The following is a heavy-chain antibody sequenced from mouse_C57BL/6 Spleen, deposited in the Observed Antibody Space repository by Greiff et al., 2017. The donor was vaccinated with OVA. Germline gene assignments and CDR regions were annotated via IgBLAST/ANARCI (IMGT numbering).Heavy chain of an antibody. D-gene: IGHD1-1*01. V-gene: IGHV1-81*01. CDR3: ARLDYGSSSYWYFDV. Sequence: VNVVESGAELARPGASVKLSCKASGYTFTSYGISWVKQRTGQGLEWIGEIYPRSGNTYYNEKFKGKATLTADKSSSTAYMELRSLTSEDSAVYFCARLDYGSSSYWYFDVWGTGTTVTVSS. CDR2: IYPRSGNT. CDR1: GYTFTSYG. J-gene: IGHJ1*03.